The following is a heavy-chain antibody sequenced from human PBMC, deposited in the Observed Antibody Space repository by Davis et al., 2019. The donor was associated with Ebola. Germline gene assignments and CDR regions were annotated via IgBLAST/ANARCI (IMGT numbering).Heavy chain of an antibody. CDR1: GFTFSSHA. D-gene: IGHD3-3*01. J-gene: IGHJ5*02. CDR2: IKSKSDGGTT. V-gene: IGHV3-15*01. CDR3: TTGGDDWFDP. Sequence: GGSLRLSCAASGFTFSSHAMSWVRQAPGKGPEWVGRIKSKSDGGTTDFAAPVTGRFAISRDESENTVFLQMNSLKTEDTAMYYCTTGGDDWFDPWGQGTLVTVSS.